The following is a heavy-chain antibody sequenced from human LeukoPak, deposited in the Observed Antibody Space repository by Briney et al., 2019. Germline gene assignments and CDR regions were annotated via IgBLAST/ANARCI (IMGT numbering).Heavy chain of an antibody. J-gene: IGHJ5*02. D-gene: IGHD3-10*01. V-gene: IGHV3-48*03. CDR1: GFTFSSYE. CDR2: ISSSSSIT. Sequence: PGGSLRLSCAASGFTFSSYEMNWVRQAPGKGLEWVSYISSSSSITHYADSVKGRFTISRDNPKNSLYLQMNSLRAEDTAVYYCAREAFGWFDPWGQGTLVTVSS. CDR3: AREAFGWFDP.